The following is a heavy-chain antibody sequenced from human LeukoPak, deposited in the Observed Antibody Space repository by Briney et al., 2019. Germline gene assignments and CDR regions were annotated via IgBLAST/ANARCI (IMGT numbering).Heavy chain of an antibody. CDR3: AKDHGGIGSSWYAPILIFDY. J-gene: IGHJ4*02. CDR2: ICGSGGST. V-gene: IGHV3-23*01. CDR1: GFTFSNYA. D-gene: IGHD6-13*01. Sequence: PGGSLRLSCAASGFTFSNYAMSGVRQAPGKGLEWVSGICGSGGSTFYADSVKGRFTISRDNSKNTLYLQMNSLRAEDTAVYYCAKDHGGIGSSWYAPILIFDYWGQGTLVTVSS.